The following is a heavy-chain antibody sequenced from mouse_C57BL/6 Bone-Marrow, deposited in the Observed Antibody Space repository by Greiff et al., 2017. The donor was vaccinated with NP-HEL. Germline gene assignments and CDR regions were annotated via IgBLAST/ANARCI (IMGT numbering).Heavy chain of an antibody. CDR1: GYTFTDYN. V-gene: IGHV1-18*01. CDR3: ARGSSSGYVPNYYAMDY. Sequence: EVQLQQSGPELVKPGASVKIPCKASGYTFTDYNMDWVKQSHGKSLEWIGDINPNNGGTIYNQKFKGKATLTVDKSSSTAYMELRSLTSEDTAVSYYARGSSSGYVPNYYAMDYWGQGTSVTVSS. CDR2: INPNNGGT. J-gene: IGHJ4*01. D-gene: IGHD3-2*02.